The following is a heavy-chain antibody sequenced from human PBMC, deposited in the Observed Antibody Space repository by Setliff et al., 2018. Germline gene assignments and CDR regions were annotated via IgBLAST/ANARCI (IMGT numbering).Heavy chain of an antibody. J-gene: IGHJ6*03. CDR1: GYTFTSYD. V-gene: IGHV1-8*02. Sequence: ASVKVSCKASGYTFTSYDINWVRQATGQGLEWMGWMNPNSGNTGHAQKFQGRVTMTRNTSISTAYMELSSLRSEDTAVYYCATRKSSGRLYYMDVWGKGTTVTVSS. CDR2: MNPNSGNT. D-gene: IGHD1-26*01. CDR3: ATRKSSGRLYYMDV.